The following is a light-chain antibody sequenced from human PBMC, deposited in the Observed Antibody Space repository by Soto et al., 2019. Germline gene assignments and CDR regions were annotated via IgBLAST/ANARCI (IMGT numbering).Light chain of an antibody. CDR2: EAS. CDR3: QQYNNWPAIT. V-gene: IGKV3-11*01. J-gene: IGKJ5*01. CDR1: QTLRRTY. Sequence: EVVLLQSAGAVSLSPGERATLSCRASQTLRRTYIAWYQQKPGQAPRVLIYEASNRATGIPARFSGSGSGADFTLTISSLEPEDFAVYYCQQYNNWPAITFCQGTLL.